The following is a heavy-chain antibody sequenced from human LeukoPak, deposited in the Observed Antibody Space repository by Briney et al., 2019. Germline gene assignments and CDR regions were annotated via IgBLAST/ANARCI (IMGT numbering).Heavy chain of an antibody. CDR3: ARVLYYDILTGLAPGAFDI. Sequence: PSETLSLTCIVPGGSISSSYWSWIRQPPGKGLEWIGYTYYSGSTNYNPSLKSRVTISVDTSKNQFSLKLSSVTAADTAVYYCARVLYYDILTGLAPGAFDIWGQGTMVTVSS. CDR2: TYYSGST. CDR1: GGSISSSY. J-gene: IGHJ3*02. D-gene: IGHD3-9*01. V-gene: IGHV4-59*01.